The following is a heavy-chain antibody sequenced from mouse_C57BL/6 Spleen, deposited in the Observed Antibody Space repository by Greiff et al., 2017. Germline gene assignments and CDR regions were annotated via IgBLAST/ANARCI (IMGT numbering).Heavy chain of an antibody. CDR3: AKRGYGSRDYYAMDD. J-gene: IGHJ4*01. CDR2: IWGGGST. CDR1: GFSLTSYG. V-gene: IGHV2-9*01. Sequence: QVQLQQSGPGLVAPSPSLSITCTVSGFSLTSYGVAWVRQPPGQGLEWLGVIWGGGSTNYNSALMSRLSISKDNSKSQVFLKMNSLQTDDTAMYYCAKRGYGSRDYYAMDDWGQGTSVTVAS. D-gene: IGHD1-1*01.